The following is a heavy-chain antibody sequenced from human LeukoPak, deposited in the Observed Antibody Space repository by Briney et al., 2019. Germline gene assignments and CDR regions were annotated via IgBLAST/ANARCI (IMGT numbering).Heavy chain of an antibody. V-gene: IGHV3-48*01. CDR1: GFTFSSYN. CDR3: VSGNNCNY. Sequence: GGSLRLSCAASGFTFSSYNMNWVRQAPGKGLECVSYISSSSSTIYYADSVKGRFTTSRDNAKNSLYLQMNSLRAEDTAVYYCVSGNNCNYWGQGTLVTVSS. J-gene: IGHJ4*02. D-gene: IGHD1-20*01. CDR2: ISSSSSTI.